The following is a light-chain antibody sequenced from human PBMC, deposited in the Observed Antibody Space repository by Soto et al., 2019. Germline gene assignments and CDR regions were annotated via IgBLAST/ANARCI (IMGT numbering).Light chain of an antibody. Sequence: DIQMTQNTSSVSASVGDIVTITCRASQGVSDWVAWYQQKPGGAPKLLIYGSSSLLSGVPSRFSGTRSGTDFTLTISSLQPEDFATYYCQQANSYPWTFGQGTNVDI. CDR3: QQANSYPWT. J-gene: IGKJ1*01. CDR2: GSS. CDR1: QGVSDW. V-gene: IGKV1-12*01.